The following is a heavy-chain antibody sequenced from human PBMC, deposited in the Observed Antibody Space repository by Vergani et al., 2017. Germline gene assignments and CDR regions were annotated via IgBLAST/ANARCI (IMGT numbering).Heavy chain of an antibody. CDR3: ARATGAVVTYYFDY. Sequence: VQLLESGGGLVQPGGSLRLSCAASGFTFSSYAMHWVRQAPGQGLEWIGIINPSGGSTSYAQKFQGRVTMTRDTSTSTVYMELSSLRSEDTAMFYCARATGAVVTYYFDYWGQGTLVTVSS. CDR2: INPSGGST. J-gene: IGHJ4*02. CDR1: GFTFSSYA. D-gene: IGHD3-22*01. V-gene: IGHV1-46*01.